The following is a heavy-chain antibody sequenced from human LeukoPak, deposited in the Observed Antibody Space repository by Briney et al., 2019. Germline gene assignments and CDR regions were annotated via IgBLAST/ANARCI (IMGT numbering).Heavy chain of an antibody. CDR3: ARGPGQLTSECFDS. Sequence: SETLSLTCTVSGGSISNSYWSWIRQPAGKGLEWIGRIYPTDITTYNPSLKSRVTLSVDTSKNQFSLKVNSVTAADAAVYYCARGPGQLTSECFDSWGQGILVTVSS. J-gene: IGHJ5*01. V-gene: IGHV4-4*07. CDR1: GGSISNSY. D-gene: IGHD6-13*01. CDR2: IYPTDIT.